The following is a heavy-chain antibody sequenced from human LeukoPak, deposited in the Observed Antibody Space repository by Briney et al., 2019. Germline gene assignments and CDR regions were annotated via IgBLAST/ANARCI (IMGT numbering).Heavy chain of an antibody. V-gene: IGHV1-46*01. Sequence: GASVKVSCKASGYTFTSYYMHWVRQAPAQGLEWMGIINPSGGSTSYAQKFQGRVTMTRETSTSTVYMELRSLRSEDAAVYYCARADAEGASPYWGQGTLVTVSS. J-gene: IGHJ4*02. CDR3: ARADAEGASPY. D-gene: IGHD1-26*01. CDR1: GYTFTSYY. CDR2: INPSGGST.